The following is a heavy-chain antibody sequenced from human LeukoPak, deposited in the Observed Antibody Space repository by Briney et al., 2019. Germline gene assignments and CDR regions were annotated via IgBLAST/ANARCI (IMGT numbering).Heavy chain of an antibody. CDR2: IIPIFGTA. J-gene: IGHJ4*02. D-gene: IGHD6-13*01. CDR3: AIFYSSRQYYFDY. Sequence: GASVKVSCKASGGTLGSYAISGVRQAPGQGLEWMGGIIPIFGTANYAQKFQGRVTITTDESTSAAYMELSSLRSEDTAVYYCAIFYSSRQYYFDYWGQGTLVTVSS. V-gene: IGHV1-69*05. CDR1: GGTLGSYA.